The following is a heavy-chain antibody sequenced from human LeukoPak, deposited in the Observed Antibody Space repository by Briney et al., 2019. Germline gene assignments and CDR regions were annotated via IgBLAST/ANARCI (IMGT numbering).Heavy chain of an antibody. D-gene: IGHD3-9*01. J-gene: IGHJ4*02. CDR1: GYTLTELS. CDR3: ATGPQLGELRYFDWLPTPLRY. V-gene: IGHV1-24*01. Sequence: ASVKVSCKVSGYTLTELSMHWVRQAPGKGLEWMGGFDPEDGETIYAQKFQGRVTMTEDTSTDTAYMELSSLRSEDTAVYYCATGPQLGELRYFDWLPTPLRYWGQGTLVTVSS. CDR2: FDPEDGET.